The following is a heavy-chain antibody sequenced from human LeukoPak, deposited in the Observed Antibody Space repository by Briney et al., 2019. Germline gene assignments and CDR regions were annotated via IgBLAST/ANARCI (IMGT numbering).Heavy chain of an antibody. CDR1: GFSFSSYW. CDR3: ATDAVGDSWSDY. V-gene: IGHV3-7*01. J-gene: IGHJ4*02. Sequence: AGGSLRLSCLASGFSFSSYWMNWVRQAQGKGPEWLANIKQDGSQTYYVGSVKGRFTISRDNAKNSLYLQMNSLRAGDTAVYYCATDAVGDSWSDYWGQGTLVTVSS. CDR2: IKQDGSQT. D-gene: IGHD6-13*01.